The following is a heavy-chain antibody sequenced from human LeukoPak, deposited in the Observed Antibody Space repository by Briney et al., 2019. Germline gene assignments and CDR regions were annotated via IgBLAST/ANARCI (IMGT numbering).Heavy chain of an antibody. CDR2: ISYSGST. J-gene: IGHJ3*02. Sequence: SETLSLTCTVSGGSISGYYWSWIRQPPGKGLEWIGCISYSGSTKYNPSLKSRVSISLDTSKKQFSLHLSSVTAADTAIYYCVRDFDTWSAIDIWGQGTMVTVSS. V-gene: IGHV4-59*01. CDR3: VRDFDTWSAIDI. CDR1: GGSISGYY. D-gene: IGHD3-3*01.